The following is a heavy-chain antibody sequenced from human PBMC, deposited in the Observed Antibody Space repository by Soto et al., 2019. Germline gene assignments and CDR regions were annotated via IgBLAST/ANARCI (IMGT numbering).Heavy chain of an antibody. CDR2: IKSKTDGGTT. Sequence: GGSLRLSCAASGFTFSNAWMSWVRQAPGKGLEWVGRIKSKTDGGTTDYAAPVKGRFTISRDDSKNTLYLQMNSLKTEDTAVYYCTTGVVPYYYYGRDVWGQGXTVTVYS. CDR3: TTGVVPYYYYGRDV. D-gene: IGHD2-15*01. V-gene: IGHV3-15*01. CDR1: GFTFSNAW. J-gene: IGHJ6*02.